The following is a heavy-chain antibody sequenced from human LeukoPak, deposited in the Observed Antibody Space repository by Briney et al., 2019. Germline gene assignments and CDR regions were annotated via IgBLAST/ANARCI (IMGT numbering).Heavy chain of an antibody. V-gene: IGHV3-30*02. CDR2: IRYDGSNK. CDR3: AKIVVPAAILRYYYYYMDV. CDR1: GFTFSSYG. Sequence: GGSLRLSCAASGFTFSSYGMHWVRQAPGKGLEWAAFIRYDGSNKYYADSVKGRFTISRDNSKNTLYLQMNSLRAEDTAVYYCAKIVVPAAILRYYYYYMDVWGKGTTVTVSS. D-gene: IGHD2-2*02. J-gene: IGHJ6*03.